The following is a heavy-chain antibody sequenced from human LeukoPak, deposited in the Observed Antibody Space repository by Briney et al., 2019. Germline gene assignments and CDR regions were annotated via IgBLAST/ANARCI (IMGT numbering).Heavy chain of an antibody. V-gene: IGHV3-30*02. CDR1: GFTFSSYG. Sequence: PGGSLRLSCAASGFTFSSYGMHWVRQAPGKGLEWVAFIRYDGSNKYYADSVKGRFTISRDNSKNTLYLQMNSLRAEDTAVYYCAKDHEVWDYGGSFDYWGQGTLVTVSS. D-gene: IGHD4-23*01. J-gene: IGHJ4*02. CDR2: IRYDGSNK. CDR3: AKDHEVWDYGGSFDY.